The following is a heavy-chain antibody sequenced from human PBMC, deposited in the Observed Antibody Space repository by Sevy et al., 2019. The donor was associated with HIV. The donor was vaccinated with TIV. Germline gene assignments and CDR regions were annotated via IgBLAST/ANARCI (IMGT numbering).Heavy chain of an antibody. D-gene: IGHD3-16*02. J-gene: IGHJ4*02. V-gene: IGHV3-23*01. CDR1: RFTFSSYA. CDR2: ISGSGGST. CDR3: AKVVSLYEDFDY. Sequence: GGSLRLSCAASRFTFSSYAMSWVRQAPGKGLEWVSAISGSGGSTYYADSVKGRFTISRDNSKNTLYLQMNSLRAEDTAVYYCAKVVSLYEDFDYWGQGTLVTVSS.